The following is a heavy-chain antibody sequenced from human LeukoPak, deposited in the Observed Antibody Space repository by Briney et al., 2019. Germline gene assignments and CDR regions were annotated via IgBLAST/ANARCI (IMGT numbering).Heavy chain of an antibody. CDR2: IYYSGST. V-gene: IGHV4-59*01. CDR1: GGSISSCY. J-gene: IGHJ4*02. CDR3: AMYSSSSLGNVKNY. Sequence: SETLSLTCTVSGGSISSCYWSWIRQPPGKGLEWIGYIYYSGSTNYNPSLKGRVTISVDTSKNQFSLKLSSVTAADTAVYYCAMYSSSSLGNVKNYWGQGTLVTVSS. D-gene: IGHD6-6*01.